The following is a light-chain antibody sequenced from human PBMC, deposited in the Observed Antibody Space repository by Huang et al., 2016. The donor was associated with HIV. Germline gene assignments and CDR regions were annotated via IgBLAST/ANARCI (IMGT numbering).Light chain of an antibody. CDR1: QSVSSN. Sequence: EIVMTQSPATLSVSPGERATLSCRASQSVSSNLAWYHQKPGQAPRLLIYGASTRATGIPARFRGSGAGTEFTLTSSSLQSEDCAVYYCQQYNNWPPRTFGQGTKVEIK. CDR2: GAS. V-gene: IGKV3-15*01. J-gene: IGKJ1*01. CDR3: QQYNNWPPRT.